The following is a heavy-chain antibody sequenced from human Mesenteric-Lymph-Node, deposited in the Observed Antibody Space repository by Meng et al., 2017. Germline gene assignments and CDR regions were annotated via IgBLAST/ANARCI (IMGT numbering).Heavy chain of an antibody. CDR3: ARRGNPYLDL. CDR2: INGYNGNT. CDR1: GYIFSNYG. J-gene: IGHJ4*02. V-gene: IGHV1-18*01. Sequence: QVQLGQAGAEVKKPGASVKVSCRASGYIFSNYGISWVRQAPGQGLEWMGWINGYNGNTNYAQKFQGRVTMTTDASTSTGYMELRSLRSDDTAVYYCARRGNPYLDLWGQGTLVTVSS.